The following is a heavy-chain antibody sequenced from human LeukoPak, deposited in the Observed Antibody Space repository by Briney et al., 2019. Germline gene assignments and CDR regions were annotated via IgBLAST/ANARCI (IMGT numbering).Heavy chain of an antibody. CDR1: GYTFTSYG. V-gene: IGHV1-18*01. CDR2: ISAYNGNT. J-gene: IGHJ6*03. Sequence: GASVKVSCKASGYTFTSYGISWVRQAPGQGLEWMGWISAYNGNTNYAQKLQGRVTMTTDTSTSTAYMELRSLRSDDTAVYYCARHYYDFWSGYYYYYYMDVWGKGTTVTVSS. CDR3: ARHYYDFWSGYYYYYYMDV. D-gene: IGHD3-3*01.